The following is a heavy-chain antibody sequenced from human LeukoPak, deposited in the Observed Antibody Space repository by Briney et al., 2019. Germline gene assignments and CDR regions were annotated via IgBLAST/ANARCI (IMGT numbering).Heavy chain of an antibody. V-gene: IGHV3-66*02. J-gene: IGHJ3*02. CDR2: IYSGGST. CDR3: AKDQVVTAIRPDAFDI. Sequence: PGGSLRLSCAASGLTVSSNYMSWVRQAPGKGLEWVSVIYSGGSTYYADSVKGRFTISRDNSKNTLYLQMNSLRAEDTAVYYCAKDQVVTAIRPDAFDIWGQGTMVTVSS. D-gene: IGHD2-21*02. CDR1: GLTVSSNY.